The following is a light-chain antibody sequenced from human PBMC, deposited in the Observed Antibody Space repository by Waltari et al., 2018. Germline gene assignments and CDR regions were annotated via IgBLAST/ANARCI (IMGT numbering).Light chain of an antibody. V-gene: IGKV3-20*01. CDR1: PSIANNN. CDR2: GAS. J-gene: IGKJ1*01. Sequence: EIVLTQSPGTLSLSPGERATLSCRASPSIANNNLAWYQQKPGQAPRLLIYGASSRATSIPDRFSGSGSGTDFTLTSSRLEPEELAVYVCQQYGSSPPTFGQGTKVEIK. CDR3: QQYGSSPPT.